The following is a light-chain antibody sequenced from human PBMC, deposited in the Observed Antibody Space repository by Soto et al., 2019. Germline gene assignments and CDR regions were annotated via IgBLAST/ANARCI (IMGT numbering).Light chain of an antibody. CDR2: GAS. V-gene: IGKV3-15*01. J-gene: IGKJ2*01. CDR3: QQYNSSPPIT. Sequence: EIVMTQSPATLSLSPGERATLSCRASQSVSSNLAWYQQKPGQAPRLLLYGASTRATGIPARFSGSGSGTDFTLTISRLQSEDFAVYYCQQYNSSPPITFGQGTQLEIK. CDR1: QSVSSN.